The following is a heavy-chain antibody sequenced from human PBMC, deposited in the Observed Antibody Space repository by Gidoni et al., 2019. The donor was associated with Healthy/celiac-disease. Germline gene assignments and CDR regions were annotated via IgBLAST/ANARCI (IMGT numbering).Heavy chain of an antibody. CDR3: AREVEYYYDSSGYYYPPSFGY. CDR2: IWYDGSNK. D-gene: IGHD3-22*01. J-gene: IGHJ4*02. Sequence: QVQLVESGGGVVQPGRSLRLSCAASGFTFSSYGMHWVRQAPGKGLEWVAVIWYDGSNKYYADSVKGRFTISRDNSKNTLYLQMNSLRAEDTAVYYCAREVEYYYDSSGYYYPPSFGYWGQGTLVTVSS. CDR1: GFTFSSYG. V-gene: IGHV3-33*01.